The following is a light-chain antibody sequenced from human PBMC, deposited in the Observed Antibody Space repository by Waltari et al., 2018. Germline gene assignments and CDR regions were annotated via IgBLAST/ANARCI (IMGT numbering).Light chain of an antibody. Sequence: EIVLTQSPATLSLSPGERGTLSCRASQRVNTNLAWYQQKPGQAPRLLIYDASTRATGIPARFSGSGSGTDFTLTISSLEREDFAVYYCQQRSTWPSITFGQGTRLEIK. V-gene: IGKV3-11*01. CDR1: QRVNTN. CDR2: DAS. CDR3: QQRSTWPSIT. J-gene: IGKJ5*01.